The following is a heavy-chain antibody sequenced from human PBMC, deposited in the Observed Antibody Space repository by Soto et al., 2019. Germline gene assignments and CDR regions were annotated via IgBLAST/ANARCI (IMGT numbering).Heavy chain of an antibody. CDR1: GFTFSNYA. CDR2: ISGRGGST. Sequence: EVQLLESGGGLVQPGGSLRLSCAASGFTFSNYAMSCVRQAPGKGLEWVSDISGRGGSTSDAVYVKCRFNIASYNSKNTLYLRINSVRADDTAVYYCADAREYPDYFGYWGQGTLVTVSS. CDR3: ADAREYPDYFGY. J-gene: IGHJ4*02. V-gene: IGHV3-23*01.